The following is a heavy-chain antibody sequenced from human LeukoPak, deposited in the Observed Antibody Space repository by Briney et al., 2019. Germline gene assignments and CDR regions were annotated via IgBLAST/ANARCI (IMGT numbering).Heavy chain of an antibody. CDR3: ARDAEYYYVSSGHYY. D-gene: IGHD3-22*01. CDR1: GFTFSSYA. J-gene: IGHJ4*02. V-gene: IGHV3-30*04. CDR2: ISYDGSNK. Sequence: TGGSLRLSCAASGFTFSSYAMHWVRQAPGKGLEWVAVISYDGSNKYYADSVKGRFTISRDNSKNTLYLQMNSLRAEDTAVYYCARDAEYYYVSSGHYYWGQGTLVTVSS.